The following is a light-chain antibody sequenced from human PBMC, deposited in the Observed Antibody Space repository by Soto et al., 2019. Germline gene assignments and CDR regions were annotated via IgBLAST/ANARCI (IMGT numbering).Light chain of an antibody. Sequence: DIQMTQSPSSLLAALGDRVTITCRASQTINNNLNWYQKKPGKAPKLLMYSASNLQGGVPSRFSGGGSGTDFTLTISSLQPEDFATYYCQQTSTTPETFGQGTRLEIK. CDR1: QTINNN. V-gene: IGKV1-39*01. CDR2: SAS. CDR3: QQTSTTPET. J-gene: IGKJ2*01.